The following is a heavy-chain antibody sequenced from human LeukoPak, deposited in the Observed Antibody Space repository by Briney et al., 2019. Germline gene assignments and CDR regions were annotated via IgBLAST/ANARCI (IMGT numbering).Heavy chain of an antibody. J-gene: IGHJ5*02. Sequence: ASVKVSCKASGYTFTSYGISWVRQAPGQGLEWMGWISAYNGNTNYAQKLQGRVTMTTDTSTSTAYMKLRSLRSDDTAVYYCARDMSPPSYNWFDPWGQGTLVTVSS. V-gene: IGHV1-18*01. CDR3: ARDMSPPSYNWFDP. CDR1: GYTFTSYG. D-gene: IGHD2-15*01. CDR2: ISAYNGNT.